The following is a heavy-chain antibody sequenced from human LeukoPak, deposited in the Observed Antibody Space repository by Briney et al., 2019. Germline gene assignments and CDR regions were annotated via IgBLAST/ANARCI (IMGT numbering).Heavy chain of an antibody. D-gene: IGHD2-2*01. CDR1: GGSISSYY. Sequence: SETLSLTCTVSGGSISSYYWSWIRQPPGKGLEWIGYIYDSGNTNYKPSLKSRVTISVDTSKNQVSLNLTSVTAADTAVYYCARGSPAAVGSLGYWGQGTLVTVSS. CDR2: IYDSGNT. CDR3: ARGSPAAVGSLGY. V-gene: IGHV4-59*01. J-gene: IGHJ4*02.